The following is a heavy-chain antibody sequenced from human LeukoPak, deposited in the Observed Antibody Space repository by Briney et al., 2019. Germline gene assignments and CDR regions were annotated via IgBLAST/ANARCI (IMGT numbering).Heavy chain of an antibody. J-gene: IGHJ4*02. CDR3: ARDHNWAFDY. CDR1: GFIFSSYS. Sequence: PGGSLRLSCAASGFIFSSYSMNWVRQAPGRGLEWISYIGLASGFTSYADSVKGRFTISSDTVTNSLYLHMHSLRAEDTAVYYCARDHNWAFDYWGQGALVTVSS. CDR2: IGLASGFT. D-gene: IGHD1-20*01. V-gene: IGHV3-21*05.